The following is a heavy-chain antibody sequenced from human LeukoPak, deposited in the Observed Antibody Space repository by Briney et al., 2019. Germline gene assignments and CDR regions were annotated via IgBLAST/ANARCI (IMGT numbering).Heavy chain of an antibody. Sequence: PSETLSLTCAVYGGSFSGYYWSWIRQPPGKGLEWMGEINHSGSTNYNPSLKSRVTISVDTSKNQFSLKLISVTAADTAVYYCARDSPMATTPFDYWGQGTLVTVSS. J-gene: IGHJ4*02. V-gene: IGHV4-34*01. D-gene: IGHD5-24*01. CDR3: ARDSPMATTPFDY. CDR2: INHSGST. CDR1: GGSFSGYY.